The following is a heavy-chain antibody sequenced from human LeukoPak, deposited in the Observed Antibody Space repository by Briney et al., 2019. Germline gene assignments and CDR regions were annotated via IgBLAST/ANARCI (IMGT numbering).Heavy chain of an antibody. Sequence: GGSLRLSCAASGFTFTNYAMNWVRQAPGKGLEWLSAISSSGGTTCYADSVKGRFTISRDNSRNTLYLQMNSLRVADTAVYYCAKSDSSGYYQLYFDYWGQGTLVTVSS. V-gene: IGHV3-23*01. CDR2: ISSSGGTT. J-gene: IGHJ4*02. D-gene: IGHD3-22*01. CDR1: GFTFTNYA. CDR3: AKSDSSGYYQLYFDY.